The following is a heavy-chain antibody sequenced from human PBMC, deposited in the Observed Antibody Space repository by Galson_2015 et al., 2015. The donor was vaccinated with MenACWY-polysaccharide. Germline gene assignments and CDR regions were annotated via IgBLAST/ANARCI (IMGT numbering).Heavy chain of an antibody. CDR2: INHSGST. D-gene: IGHD2-15*01. V-gene: IGHV4-34*01. CDR3: ARGRRWQPRNYWYFDL. J-gene: IGHJ2*01. CDR1: GGSFSGYY. Sequence: VTLSLTCAVYGGSFSGYYWSWIRQPPGKGLEWIGEINHSGSTNYNPYLKSRVTISVDTSKNQFSLKLSSVTAADTAVYYCARGRRWQPRNYWYFDLWGRGTLVTVSS.